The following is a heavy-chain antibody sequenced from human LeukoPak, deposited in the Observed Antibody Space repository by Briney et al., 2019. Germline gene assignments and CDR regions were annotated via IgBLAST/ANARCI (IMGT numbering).Heavy chain of an antibody. J-gene: IGHJ4*02. CDR2: ISSSSSYI. Sequence: PGGSLRLSCAASGFTFSSYSMNWVRQAPGKGLEWVSSISSSSSYIYYADSVKGRFTISRDSAKNSLYLQMNSLRAEDTAVYYCARDRAYYYGSGSYYNGGILDYWGQGTLVTVSS. D-gene: IGHD3-10*01. CDR3: ARDRAYYYGSGSYYNGGILDY. CDR1: GFTFSSYS. V-gene: IGHV3-21*01.